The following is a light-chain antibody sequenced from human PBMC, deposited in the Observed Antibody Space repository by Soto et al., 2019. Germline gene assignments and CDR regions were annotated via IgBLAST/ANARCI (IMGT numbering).Light chain of an antibody. V-gene: IGKV3-20*01. CDR1: QSVSSSY. CDR3: QQHDILPIT. CDR2: DAS. Sequence: EIVLTQSPGTLSFSPGERASLSFRASQSVSSSYLAWYQQKPGQAPRLLIYDASSRATGIPDRFSGAGSGTDFTLTISRLEPEDFALYYCQQHDILPITFGQGTRLEIK. J-gene: IGKJ5*01.